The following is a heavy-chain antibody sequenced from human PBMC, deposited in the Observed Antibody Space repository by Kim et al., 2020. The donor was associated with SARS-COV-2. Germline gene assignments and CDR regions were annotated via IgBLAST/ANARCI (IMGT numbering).Heavy chain of an antibody. Sequence: GGSLRLSCAASGFTFSSYGMHWVRQAPGKGLEWVAVISYDGSNKYYADSVKGRFTISRDNSKNTLYLQMNSLRAEDTAVYYCAKAEGIDAKVPYYDFWSGYFSPGSGGYYFDCCGQGTVVTVSS. CDR1: GFTFSSYG. J-gene: IGHJ4*02. CDR2: ISYDGSNK. V-gene: IGHV3-30*18. D-gene: IGHD3-3*01. CDR3: AKAEGIDAKVPYYDFWSGYFSPGSGGYYFDC.